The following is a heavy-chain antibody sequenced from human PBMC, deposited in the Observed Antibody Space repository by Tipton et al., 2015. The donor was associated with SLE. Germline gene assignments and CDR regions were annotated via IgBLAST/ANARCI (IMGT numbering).Heavy chain of an antibody. J-gene: IGHJ5*01. V-gene: IGHV3-7*01. CDR3: VRDGDVVQGVGPWFDS. Sequence: WFRQPPGRGLEWVANINQDGYEKKYVDSVKGRFTISRDNAENSLHLQMNSLRAEDTAVYYCVRDGDVVQGVGPWFDSWGQGTLVTVSS. CDR2: INQDGYEK. D-gene: IGHD3-10*01.